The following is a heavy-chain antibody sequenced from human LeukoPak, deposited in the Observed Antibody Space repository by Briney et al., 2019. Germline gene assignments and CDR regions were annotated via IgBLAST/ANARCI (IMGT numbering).Heavy chain of an antibody. Sequence: GESLRLSCVASGFRFTYYAMHRPRQAPGKGLEWVAFIRYVGNNEYSADSVKGRFTISRDNSKNTLYLQMNSLRRGDTAVYYCVISTDYPGFDFWGQGTLVTVSS. CDR1: GFRFTYYA. CDR2: IRYVGNNE. D-gene: IGHD2-8*02. V-gene: IGHV3-30*02. CDR3: VISTDYPGFDF. J-gene: IGHJ4*02.